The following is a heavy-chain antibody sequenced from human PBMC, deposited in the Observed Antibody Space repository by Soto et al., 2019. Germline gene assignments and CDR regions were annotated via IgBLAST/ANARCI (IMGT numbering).Heavy chain of an antibody. CDR3: AKDGPYDTTLGAFDI. CDR1: EFTFSNYA. J-gene: IGHJ3*02. CDR2: ISYVGGTT. D-gene: IGHD3-22*01. Sequence: PGGSLRLSCAASEFTFSNYAMSWVRQAPGKGLEWVSAISYVGGTTYYADSVKGRFTISRDNSKNTLYLQMNSLRAEDTAVYYCAKDGPYDTTLGAFDIWGQGTMVTVSS. V-gene: IGHV3-23*01.